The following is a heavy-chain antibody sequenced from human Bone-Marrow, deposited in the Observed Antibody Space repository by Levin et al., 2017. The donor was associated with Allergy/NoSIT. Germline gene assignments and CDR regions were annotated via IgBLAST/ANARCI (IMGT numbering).Heavy chain of an antibody. Sequence: SGPTLVKPTQTLTLTCSCSGFSLSTRGMSVGWLRQPPGKALEWLALIDWVDDDYYTTSLMPRLTISKDTSKTQVVLTMTDMDPVDTATYYCDRALGQFGVLYYDYWGQGTLVTVSS. CDR1: GFSLSTRGMS. J-gene: IGHJ4*02. CDR2: IDWVDDD. V-gene: IGHV2-70*12. CDR3: DRALGQFGVLYYDY. D-gene: IGHD3-16*01.